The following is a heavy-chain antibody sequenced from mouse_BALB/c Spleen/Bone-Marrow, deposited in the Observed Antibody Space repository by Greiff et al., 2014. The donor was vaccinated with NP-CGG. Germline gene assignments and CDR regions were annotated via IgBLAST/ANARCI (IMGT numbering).Heavy chain of an antibody. CDR1: GFNIKDTY. V-gene: IGHV14-3*02. D-gene: IGHD2-14*01. Sequence: VQLQQSGAELVKPGASVKLSCTASGFNIKDTYMHWVKQRPEQGLEWIGRIDPANGNTKYDPKFQGKATITADTSSSTAYLQLNSLTSEDTAVYYCAQGYDWAMDYWGQGTSVTVSS. CDR2: IDPANGNT. J-gene: IGHJ4*01. CDR3: AQGYDWAMDY.